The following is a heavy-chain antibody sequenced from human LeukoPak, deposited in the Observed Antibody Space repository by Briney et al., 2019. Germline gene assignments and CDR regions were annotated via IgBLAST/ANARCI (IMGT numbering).Heavy chain of an antibody. CDR3: ARASAVAGTRDH. Sequence: GGSLRLSCAASGFTFSNYWMSWVRRAPGKGLEWVANIKQDGSETYYVDSVRGRFTISRDNAKNSLYLQMNSLRAEDSALYYCARASAVAGTRDHWGQGTLVTVSS. CDR1: GFTFSNYW. J-gene: IGHJ4*02. V-gene: IGHV3-7*01. D-gene: IGHD6-19*01. CDR2: IKQDGSET.